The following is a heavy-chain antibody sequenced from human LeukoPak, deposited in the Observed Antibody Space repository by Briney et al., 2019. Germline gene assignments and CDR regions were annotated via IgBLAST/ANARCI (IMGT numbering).Heavy chain of an antibody. D-gene: IGHD3-10*01. V-gene: IGHV1-2*02. J-gene: IGHJ4*02. CDR3: ARCLYYYGSGSSTPPFDY. CDR2: INPNSGGT. Sequence: ASVKVSCKASGYTFTDYYMHWVRQAPGQGLEWMGWINPNSGGTNYAQKFQGRVTMTRDTSIITAYMELSRLRSDDTAVYYCARCLYYYGSGSSTPPFDYWGQGTLVTVSS. CDR1: GYTFTDYY.